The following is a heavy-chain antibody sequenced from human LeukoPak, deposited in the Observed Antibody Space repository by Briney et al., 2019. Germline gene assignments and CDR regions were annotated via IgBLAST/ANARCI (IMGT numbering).Heavy chain of an antibody. Sequence: SETLSLTCAVSGFSISSGYFWAWIRQSPGKGLEWIGSIFHSGSTNYNPSLKSRVTISVDTSKNQFSLKLSSVTAADTAVYYCAREGVYYYDSSGYYYYFDYWGQGTLVTVSS. J-gene: IGHJ4*02. CDR1: GFSISSGYF. CDR3: AREGVYYYDSSGYYYYFDY. D-gene: IGHD3-22*01. V-gene: IGHV4-38-2*02. CDR2: IFHSGST.